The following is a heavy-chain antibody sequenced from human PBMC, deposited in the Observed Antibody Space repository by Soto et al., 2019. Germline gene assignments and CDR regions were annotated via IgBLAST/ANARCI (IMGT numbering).Heavy chain of an antibody. D-gene: IGHD3-3*01. V-gene: IGHV1-46*01. CDR2: INPSGGST. Sequence: ASVKVSCKASGYTFTSYYMHWMRQAPGQGLEWMGIINPSGGSTSYAQKFQGRVTMTRDTSTSTVYMELSSLRSEDTAVYYCARDPSGITIFGVVILSPYYFDYWGQGTLVTVSS. CDR1: GYTFTSYY. CDR3: ARDPSGITIFGVVILSPYYFDY. J-gene: IGHJ4*02.